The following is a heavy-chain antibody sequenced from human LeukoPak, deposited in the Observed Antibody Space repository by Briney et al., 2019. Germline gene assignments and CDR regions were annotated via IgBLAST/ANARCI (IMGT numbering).Heavy chain of an antibody. CDR3: ARDFDY. CDR1: GFTFSSYA. J-gene: IGHJ4*02. CDR2: ISYDGSNK. Sequence: PGGSLRLSCAASGFTFSSYAMHWVRQAPGKGLEWVAVISYDGSNKYYADSVKGRFTISRDNSKNTLYLQMNSLRAEDTAVYYCARDFDYWCQGTLVTVSS. V-gene: IGHV3-30*04.